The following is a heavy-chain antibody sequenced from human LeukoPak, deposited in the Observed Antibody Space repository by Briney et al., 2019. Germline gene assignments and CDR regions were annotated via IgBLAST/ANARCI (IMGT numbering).Heavy chain of an antibody. Sequence: SGGSLRLSCAASGFTFSTYSMSWVRQAPGKGLDWVADISGSGDSTYYADSVQGRFTISRDNSKNTLYLQMNSLRAEDTAVYYCARDRSCTNGVCYDAFDIWGQGTMVTVSS. CDR1: GFTFSTYS. V-gene: IGHV3-23*01. D-gene: IGHD2-8*01. CDR2: ISGSGDST. J-gene: IGHJ3*02. CDR3: ARDRSCTNGVCYDAFDI.